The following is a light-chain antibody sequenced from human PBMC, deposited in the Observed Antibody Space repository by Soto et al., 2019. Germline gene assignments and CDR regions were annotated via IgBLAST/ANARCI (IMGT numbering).Light chain of an antibody. CDR2: EVS. CDR3: RSYTSSSNYV. J-gene: IGLJ1*01. CDR1: SSDVGGYNY. Sequence: LTQPASVSGSPGQSITISCTGTSSDVGGYNYVSWYQQHPGKAPKLMLYEVSNRPSGVSNRFSGSKSGNTASLTISGLQAEDEADYYCRSYTSSSNYVVGTGSKV. V-gene: IGLV2-14*01.